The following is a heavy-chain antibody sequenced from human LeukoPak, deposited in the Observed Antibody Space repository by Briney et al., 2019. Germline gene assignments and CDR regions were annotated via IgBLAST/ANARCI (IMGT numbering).Heavy chain of an antibody. CDR1: GGSISSYY. D-gene: IGHD6-13*01. CDR2: IYYSGST. V-gene: IGHV4-59*01. CDR3: ARGESYSSSWPPYYYYYYYMDV. Sequence: SETLSLTCTVSGGSISSYYWSWIRQPPGKGLKRMGYIYYSGSTNYNPSLKSRVTISVDTSKNQFSLKLSSVTAADTAVYYCARGESYSSSWPPYYYYYYYMDVWGKGTTVTVSS. J-gene: IGHJ6*03.